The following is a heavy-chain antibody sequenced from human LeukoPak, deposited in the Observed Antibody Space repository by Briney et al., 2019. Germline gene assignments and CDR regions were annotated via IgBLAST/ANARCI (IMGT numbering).Heavy chain of an antibody. CDR2: ISSSGSTI. CDR3: ARDYYDYIGAFDY. CDR1: GFTFSSYE. J-gene: IGHJ4*02. D-gene: IGHD3-22*01. Sequence: GGSLRLSCAASGFTFSSYEMNWVRQAPGKGLEWVSYISSSGSTIYYADSVKGRFTISRDNAKNSLYLQMNSLRAEDTAAYYCARDYYDYIGAFDYWGQGTLVTVSS. V-gene: IGHV3-48*03.